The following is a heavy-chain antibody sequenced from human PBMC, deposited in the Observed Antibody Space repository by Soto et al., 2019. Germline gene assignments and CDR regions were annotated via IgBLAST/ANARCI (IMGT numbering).Heavy chain of an antibody. CDR3: ARDSHYDILTGYSRNAFDM. J-gene: IGHJ3*02. Sequence: ASVKVSCKISGYSFAGHYLHWVRQAPGQGLDWMGWINPNSGGTIYAQRFQGRVTMTRDTSISTAYMVLTSLRSDDTAVYYCARDSHYDILTGYSRNAFDMWGRGTVVTVS. V-gene: IGHV1-2*02. D-gene: IGHD3-9*01. CDR1: GYSFAGHY. CDR2: INPNSGGT.